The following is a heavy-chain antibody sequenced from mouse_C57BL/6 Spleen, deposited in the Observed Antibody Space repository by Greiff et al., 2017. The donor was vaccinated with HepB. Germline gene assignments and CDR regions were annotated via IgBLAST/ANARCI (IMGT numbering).Heavy chain of an antibody. CDR1: GYSITSGYY. D-gene: IGHD3-2*02. V-gene: IGHV3-6*01. J-gene: IGHJ3*01. CDR3: ARDQLRLLAY. CDR2: ISYDGSN. Sequence: EVQLVESGPGLVKPSQSLSLTCSVTGYSITSGYYWNWIRQFPGNKLEWMGYISYDGSNNYNPSLKNRISITRDTSKNQFFLKLNSVTTEDTATYYCARDQLRLLAYWGQGTLVTVSA.